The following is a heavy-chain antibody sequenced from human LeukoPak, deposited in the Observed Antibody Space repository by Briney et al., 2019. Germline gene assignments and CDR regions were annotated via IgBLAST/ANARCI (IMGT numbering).Heavy chain of an antibody. V-gene: IGHV3-9*01. Sequence: GGYLRLSCAASGFTFDDYAMHWVRQAPGKGLEWVSGISWNSGSIGYADSVKGRFTISRDNAKNPLYLQMNSLRAEDTALYYCAKDLLPSTTWDAFDIWGQGTMVTVSS. CDR1: GFTFDDYA. CDR2: ISWNSGSI. CDR3: AKDLLPSTTWDAFDI. J-gene: IGHJ3*02. D-gene: IGHD4-17*01.